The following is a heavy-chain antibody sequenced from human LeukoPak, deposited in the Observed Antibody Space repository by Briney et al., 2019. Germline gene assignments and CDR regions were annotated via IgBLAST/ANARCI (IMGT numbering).Heavy chain of an antibody. V-gene: IGHV1-69*05. D-gene: IGHD3-10*01. CDR2: IIPIFDTA. J-gene: IGHJ4*02. Sequence: ASVKVSCKASGGTFSSYGISWVRQAPGQGLEWMGRIIPIFDTANYAQKFQGRVTITTDESTSTAYMEVSSLRSEDTAVYYCARTSPRYGSGTYYMYFGYWGQGTLVTVPS. CDR1: GGTFSSYG. CDR3: ARTSPRYGSGTYYMYFGY.